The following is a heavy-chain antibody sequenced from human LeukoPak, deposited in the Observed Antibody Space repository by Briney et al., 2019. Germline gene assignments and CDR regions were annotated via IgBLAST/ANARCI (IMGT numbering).Heavy chain of an antibody. CDR1: GFTFSDYW. CDR3: ARERNPAVCDAFDV. Sequence: GGTLRLSCVASGFTFSDYWMNWVRQAQGKGREGVAIIKQGGSEKYYVDSVRGRFTISRDNAKNSLFLQMNSLRADDTAVYYCARERNPAVCDAFDVWGQGTMLIVSS. CDR2: IKQGGSEK. V-gene: IGHV3-7*01. J-gene: IGHJ3*01. D-gene: IGHD1-14*01.